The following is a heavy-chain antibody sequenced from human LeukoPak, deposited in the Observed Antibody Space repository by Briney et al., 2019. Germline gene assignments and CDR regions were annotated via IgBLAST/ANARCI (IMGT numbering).Heavy chain of an antibody. D-gene: IGHD2-15*01. CDR1: GGTFSSYA. CDR2: IIPIFGTA. J-gene: IGHJ4*02. CDR3: ARICSGGSCYNDY. Sequence: ASVKVSCTASGGTFSSYAISWVRQAPGQGLEWMGGIIPIFGTANYAQKFQGRVTITTDESTSTAYMELSSLRSEDTAVYYCARICSGGSCYNDYWGQGTLVTVSS. V-gene: IGHV1-69*05.